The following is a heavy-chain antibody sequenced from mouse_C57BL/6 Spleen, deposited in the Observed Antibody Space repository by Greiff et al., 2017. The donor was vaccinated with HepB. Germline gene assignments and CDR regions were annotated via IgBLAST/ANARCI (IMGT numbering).Heavy chain of an antibody. CDR1: GYSITSGYD. CDR2: ISYSGST. Sequence: EVQLQESGPGMVKPSQSLSLTCTVTGYSITSGYDWHWIRHFPGNKLEWMGYISYSGSTNYNPSLKSRISITHDTSKNHFFLKLNSVTTEDTATYYCARELLRSWYFDVWGTGTTVTVSS. D-gene: IGHD1-1*01. J-gene: IGHJ1*03. CDR3: ARELLRSWYFDV. V-gene: IGHV3-1*01.